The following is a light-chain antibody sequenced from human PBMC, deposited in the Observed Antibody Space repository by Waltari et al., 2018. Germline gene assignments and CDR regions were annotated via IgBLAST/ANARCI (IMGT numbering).Light chain of an antibody. Sequence: QSALTQPRSVSASPGQSVTISCTATTSDVGSYKYVSWDQHQPGKAPKLMIYDVTKRPSGGPDRSSGSKSGNTASLTISGLQAEDEADYYCCSYAGSVVFGGGTKVTVL. CDR3: CSYAGSVV. CDR2: DVT. J-gene: IGLJ3*02. CDR1: TSDVGSYKY. V-gene: IGLV2-11*01.